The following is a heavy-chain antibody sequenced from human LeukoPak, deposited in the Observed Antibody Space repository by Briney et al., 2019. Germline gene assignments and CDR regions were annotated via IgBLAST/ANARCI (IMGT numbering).Heavy chain of an antibody. CDR1: GYTFNSYY. V-gene: IGHV1-46*02. CDR3: ARVPQDYGDEWSYAFDI. D-gene: IGHD4-17*01. CDR2: INPRGCCT. Sequence: ASVKVSCKASGYTFNSYYMHWVRQAPGPGLERMGIINPRGCCTSYEKQLERRVTMTRDMSTSTLYMQLTGVRPEDPAVHYFARVPQDYGDEWSYAFDIWGQGTMVTVSS. J-gene: IGHJ3*02.